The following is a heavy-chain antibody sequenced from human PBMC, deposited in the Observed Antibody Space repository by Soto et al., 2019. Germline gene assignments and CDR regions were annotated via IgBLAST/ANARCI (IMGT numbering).Heavy chain of an antibody. V-gene: IGHV3-30-3*01. D-gene: IGHD2-15*01. Sequence: GGSLRLSCAASGFTFSSYAMHWVRQAPGKGLEWVAVISYDGSNKYYADSVKGRFTISRDNSKNTLYLQMNSLRAEDTAVYYCARDHSRFCYGSAIACYYYGMDVWGQGTTVTVSS. CDR3: ARDHSRFCYGSAIACYYYGMDV. J-gene: IGHJ6*02. CDR2: ISYDGSNK. CDR1: GFTFSSYA.